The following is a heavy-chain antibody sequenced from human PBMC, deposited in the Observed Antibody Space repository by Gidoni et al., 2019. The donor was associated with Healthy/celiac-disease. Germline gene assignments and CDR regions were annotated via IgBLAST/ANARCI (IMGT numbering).Heavy chain of an antibody. J-gene: IGHJ4*02. Sequence: EVQLLASGGGLVQPGGYLRLSCAASGFTFSSYAMSWVRQAPGKGLEWVSAISGSGGSTYYADSVKGRFTISRDNSKNTLYLQMNSLRAEDTAVYYCAKVGGYCTNGVCSYDYWGQGTLVTVSS. CDR2: ISGSGGST. V-gene: IGHV3-23*01. CDR1: GFTFSSYA. D-gene: IGHD2-8*01. CDR3: AKVGGYCTNGVCSYDY.